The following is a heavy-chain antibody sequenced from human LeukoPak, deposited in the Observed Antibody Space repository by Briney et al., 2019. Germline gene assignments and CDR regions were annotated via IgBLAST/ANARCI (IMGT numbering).Heavy chain of an antibody. D-gene: IGHD3-3*01. CDR2: IRSKAYGGTT. Sequence: GGSLRLSCTASGFTFGDYAMSWVRQAPGKGLEWVGFIRSKAYGGTTEYAASVKGRFTISRDDSKSIAYLQMNSLKTEDTAVYYCTSAGKQLARTQITIFDSYYYYGMDVWGQGTTVTVSS. CDR1: GFTFGDYA. J-gene: IGHJ6*02. CDR3: TSAGKQLARTQITIFDSYYYYGMDV. V-gene: IGHV3-49*04.